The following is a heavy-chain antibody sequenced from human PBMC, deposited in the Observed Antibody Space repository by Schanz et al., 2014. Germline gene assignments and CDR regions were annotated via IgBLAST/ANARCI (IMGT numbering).Heavy chain of an antibody. V-gene: IGHV3-11*06. Sequence: QVYLVESGGDLVKPGGSLRLSCAASGFTFSDYYMAWIRQAPGKGLEWVSHISGSSIHKNYADSVKGRFSISRDNFKNTLFLQMSSLRAEDTAVYYCARDGDFDYWGQGTLVTVSS. CDR3: ARDGDFDY. CDR2: ISGSSIHK. J-gene: IGHJ4*02. CDR1: GFTFSDYY.